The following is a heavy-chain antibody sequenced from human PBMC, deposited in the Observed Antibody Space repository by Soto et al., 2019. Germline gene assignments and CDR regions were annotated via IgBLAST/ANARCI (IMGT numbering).Heavy chain of an antibody. CDR1: GGSISSYY. CDR3: ARFVGDYVNWFDT. J-gene: IGHJ5*02. D-gene: IGHD4-17*01. V-gene: IGHV4-59*01. Sequence: SETLSLTCTVSGGSISSYYWSWIRQPPGKGLEWIGYIYYSGSTNYNPSLKSRVTISVDTSKNQFSLKLSSVTAADTAVYYCARFVGDYVNWFDTWCQGTLVTVSS. CDR2: IYYSGST.